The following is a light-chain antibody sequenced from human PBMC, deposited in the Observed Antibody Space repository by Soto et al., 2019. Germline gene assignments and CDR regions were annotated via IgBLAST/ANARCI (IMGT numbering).Light chain of an antibody. CDR2: AAS. J-gene: IGKJ4*01. Sequence: SQLTQSPSSLAASVGDRVTIACRASQDISNFLAWYQQKPGKAPKVLIYAASTLQSGVPSRFSGSGSGTDFTLTISNRQPEDFATYYCQQLNSYSPRLIFGGGTKVEIK. V-gene: IGKV1-9*01. CDR1: QDISNF. CDR3: QQLNSYSPRLI.